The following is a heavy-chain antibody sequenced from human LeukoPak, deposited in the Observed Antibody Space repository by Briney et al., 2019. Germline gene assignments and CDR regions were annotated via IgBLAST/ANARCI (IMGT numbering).Heavy chain of an antibody. CDR1: GGSFSGYY. V-gene: IGHV4-59*01. J-gene: IGHJ3*02. CDR3: ARVAITMVRGVIIYDAFDI. D-gene: IGHD3-10*01. CDR2: IYYSGST. Sequence: PSETLSLTCAVYGGSFSGYYWSWIRQPPGKGLEWIGYIYYSGSTNYNPSLKSRVTISVDTSKNQFSLKLSSVTAADTAVYYCARVAITMVRGVIIYDAFDIWGQGTMVTVSS.